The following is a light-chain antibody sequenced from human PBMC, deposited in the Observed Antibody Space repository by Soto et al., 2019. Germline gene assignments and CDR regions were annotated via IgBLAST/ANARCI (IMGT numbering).Light chain of an antibody. CDR1: QSFSTY. Sequence: DFQMTQSPSSLSASVGDRVTITCRASQSFSTYLAWYQQKPGKVPKLLISGISTLQSGVPSRFSGSGSGTDFTLTISSLQAEDFATYYCQQLSTYPSTFGGGTKVDNK. CDR3: QQLSTYPST. V-gene: IGKV1-27*01. J-gene: IGKJ4*01. CDR2: GIS.